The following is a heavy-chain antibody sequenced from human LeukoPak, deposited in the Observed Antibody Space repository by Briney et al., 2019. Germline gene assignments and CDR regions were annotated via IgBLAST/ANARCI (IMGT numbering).Heavy chain of an antibody. CDR2: ISYDRSNK. D-gene: IGHD4/OR15-4a*01. Sequence: GGSLRLFCGASGFTFSSYAMHWVRQAPGKGLEWVAVISYDRSNKYYADSVKGRFTISRDNSKNTLYLQMNTLRAEDTAVYYCADYDYVGYWGQGTLVTVSS. CDR1: GFTFSSYA. J-gene: IGHJ4*02. V-gene: IGHV3-30-3*01. CDR3: ADYDYVGY.